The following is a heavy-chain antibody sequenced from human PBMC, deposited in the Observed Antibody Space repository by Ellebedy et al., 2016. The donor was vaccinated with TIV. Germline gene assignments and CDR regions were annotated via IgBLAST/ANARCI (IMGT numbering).Heavy chain of an antibody. CDR1: GFTFSSYA. D-gene: IGHD4-23*01. V-gene: IGHV3-23*01. Sequence: PGGSLRLSCAASGFTFSSYAMSWVRQAPGKGLEWVSAISAYGDRTYYADPVKGRFTISRDNSKDTLFLQMNSLRAEDTAIYFCARDPVGVGPAFDVWGQGTMVTVSS. CDR2: ISAYGDRT. J-gene: IGHJ3*01. CDR3: ARDPVGVGPAFDV.